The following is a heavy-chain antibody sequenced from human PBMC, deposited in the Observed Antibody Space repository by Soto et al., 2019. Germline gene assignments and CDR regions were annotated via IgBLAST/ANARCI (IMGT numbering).Heavy chain of an antibody. CDR1: GGSISSSSYY. CDR2: IYYSGST. CDR3: ARQNIGYCISTSCYGYWFDP. D-gene: IGHD2-2*01. Sequence: QLQLQESGPGLVKPSETLSLTCTVSGGSISSSSYYWGWIRQPPGKGLEWIGSIYYSGSTYYNPSLKSRVTINVDTSKNQFSLKLSSVTAADTAVYYCARQNIGYCISTSCYGYWFDPWGQGTLVTVAS. V-gene: IGHV4-39*01. J-gene: IGHJ5*02.